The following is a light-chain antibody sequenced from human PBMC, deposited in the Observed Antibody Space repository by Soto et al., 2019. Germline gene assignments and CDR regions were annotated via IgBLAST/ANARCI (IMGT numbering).Light chain of an antibody. CDR1: QRVDSNY. V-gene: IGKV3-20*01. CDR3: QLYGSSVT. J-gene: IGKJ4*01. Sequence: EIVLTQSPGTLSLSPGERVTLSCRTSQRVDSNYLAWYQQRHGQAPRRLIFGASCRSTGIPDRFRGGGSGTDFTLTNTRLEPEDFALYYCQLYGSSVTFGGGSRMDIK. CDR2: GAS.